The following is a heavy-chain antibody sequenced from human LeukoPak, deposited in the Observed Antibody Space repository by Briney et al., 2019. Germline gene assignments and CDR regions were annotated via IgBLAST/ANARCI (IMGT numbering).Heavy chain of an antibody. J-gene: IGHJ4*02. CDR3: ARLRRNSDRSDFFYYYDH. CDR1: GFTFRDYS. D-gene: IGHD3-22*01. CDR2: VNTVSSYI. Sequence: PGGSLRLSCAASGFTFRDYSMNWVRQAPGKGLEGVASVNTVSSYIYYADSMRGRVTISRDNAKNSLFLQMNSLRAEDTAVYYCARLRRNSDRSDFFYYYDHWGQGTLVTVSS. V-gene: IGHV3-21*01.